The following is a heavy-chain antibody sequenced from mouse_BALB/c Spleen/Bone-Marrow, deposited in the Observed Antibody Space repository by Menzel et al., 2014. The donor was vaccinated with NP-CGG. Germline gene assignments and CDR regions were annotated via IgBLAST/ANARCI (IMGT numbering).Heavy chain of an antibody. J-gene: IGHJ2*01. CDR1: GFTFSDFY. CDR3: VRGNWAFFDY. V-gene: IGHV7-1*02. D-gene: IGHD4-1*01. CDR2: SRNKANDYTT. Sequence: EVNVVESGGGLVQPGGSLRLSCATSGFTFSDFYMEWVRQSPGKRLGWIAISRNKANDYTTDYSASVKGRFIVSRDTSQSILYLQMHALRAEDAAIYYCVRGNWAFFDYWGQGATLTVSS.